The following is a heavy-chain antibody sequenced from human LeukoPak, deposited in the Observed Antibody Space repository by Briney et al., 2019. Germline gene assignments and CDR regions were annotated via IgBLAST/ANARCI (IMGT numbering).Heavy chain of an antibody. Sequence: GGSLRLSCAASGFAFSNSGMHWVRQAPGKGLEWVAFIRYDGSDKHYADSVKGRFTISRDNSKDTLYLQMNNLGAEDTAVYYCAKDLELAPFDYWGQGTLVTVSS. J-gene: IGHJ4*02. CDR3: AKDLELAPFDY. D-gene: IGHD1-26*01. V-gene: IGHV3-30*02. CDR1: GFAFSNSG. CDR2: IRYDGSDK.